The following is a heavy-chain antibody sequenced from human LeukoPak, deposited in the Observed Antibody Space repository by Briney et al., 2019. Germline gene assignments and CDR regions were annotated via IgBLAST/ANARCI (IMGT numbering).Heavy chain of an antibody. CDR2: INHSGST. CDR3: ARYGKGRWLTSTRPFWYFDL. Sequence: KPSETLSLTCAVYGGSFSAYYWSLIRQPPGKGLEWIGEINHSGSTNYNPSLKSRVTISVDTSKNQFSLKLSSVTAADTAVYYCARYGKGRWLTSTRPFWYFDLWGRGTLVTVSS. CDR1: GGSFSAYY. V-gene: IGHV4-34*01. J-gene: IGHJ2*01. D-gene: IGHD5-24*01.